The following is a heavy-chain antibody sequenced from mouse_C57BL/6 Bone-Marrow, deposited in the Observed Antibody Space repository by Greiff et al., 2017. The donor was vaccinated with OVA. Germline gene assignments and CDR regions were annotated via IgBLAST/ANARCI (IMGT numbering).Heavy chain of an antibody. CDR1: GFTFSDFY. V-gene: IGHV7-1*01. J-gene: IGHJ1*03. D-gene: IGHD4-1*01. CDR2: SRNKANDYTT. Sequence: EVMLVESGGGLVQSGRSLRLSCATSGFTFSDFYMEWVRQAPGKGLEWIAASRNKANDYTTEYSASVKGRFIVSRDTSQSILYLQMNALRAEDTAIYYCARDATGTWWYFDVWGTGTTVTVSS. CDR3: ARDATGTWWYFDV.